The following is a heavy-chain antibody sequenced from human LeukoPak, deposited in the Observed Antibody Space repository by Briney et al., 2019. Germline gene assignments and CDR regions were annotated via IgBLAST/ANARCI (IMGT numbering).Heavy chain of an antibody. J-gene: IGHJ4*02. CDR3: ASAYNVVGAFDY. CDR1: GFKFGSYG. CDR2: IRYDGLKK. D-gene: IGHD1-26*01. V-gene: IGHV3-30*02. Sequence: GGSLRLACAASGFKFGSYGINWVRQTPGKGLEGVAFIRYDGLKKYYGESVKGRFTISRDNSKNTLYLQMNSLRLEDTAVYFCASAYNVVGAFDYWGQGTLVTVCS.